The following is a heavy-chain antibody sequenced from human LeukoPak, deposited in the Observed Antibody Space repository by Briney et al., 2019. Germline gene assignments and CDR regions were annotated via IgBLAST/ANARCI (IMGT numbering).Heavy chain of an antibody. V-gene: IGHV3-21*05. CDR3: AREPYYYDSSGYISDY. J-gene: IGHJ4*02. D-gene: IGHD3-22*01. CDR1: GFTFSSYG. CDR2: ISSSGSFI. Sequence: GSLTLSCAASGFTFSSYGMHWVRQAPGKGLEWVSYISSSGSFIYYADSVKGRFTISRDNAKNSLYLQMNSLRAEDTAVYYCAREPYYYDSSGYISDYWGQGTLVTVSS.